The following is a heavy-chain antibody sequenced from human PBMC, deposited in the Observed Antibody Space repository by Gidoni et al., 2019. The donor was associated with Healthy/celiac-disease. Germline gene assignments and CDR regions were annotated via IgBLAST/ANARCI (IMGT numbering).Heavy chain of an antibody. CDR2: IIPIIGTA. CDR1: GGTFRSYA. CDR3: ARGRGIAARGYYYYGMDV. V-gene: IGHV1-69*06. J-gene: IGHJ6*02. Sequence: QVQLVQSGAEVKKPGSSVTVSSKASGGTFRSYAISWVRQAPGQGLEWMGGIIPIIGTANYAQKFQGRVTITADKSTSTAYMELSSLRSEDTAVYYCARGRGIAARGYYYYGMDVWGQGTTVTVSS. D-gene: IGHD6-6*01.